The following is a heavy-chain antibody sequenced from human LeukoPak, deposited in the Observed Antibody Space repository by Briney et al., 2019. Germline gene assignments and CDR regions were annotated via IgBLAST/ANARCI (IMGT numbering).Heavy chain of an antibody. CDR2: ISGSGGST. CDR1: GFTFSSYA. J-gene: IGHJ4*02. D-gene: IGHD3-22*01. V-gene: IGHV3-23*01. CDR3: ARGSSSGYYHFDY. Sequence: GGSLRLSCAASGFTFSSYAMSWVRQAPGKGLEWVSAISGSGGSTYYADSVKGRFTISRDNSKNTLYLQMNSLRAEDTAVHYCARGSSSGYYHFDYWGQGTLVTVSS.